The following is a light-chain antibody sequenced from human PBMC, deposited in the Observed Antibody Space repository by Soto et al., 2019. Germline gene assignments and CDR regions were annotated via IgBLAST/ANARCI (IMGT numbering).Light chain of an antibody. CDR3: QQLDT. J-gene: IGKJ1*01. Sequence: EIVLTQSPGTLSLSPGERATLSCRASQSVSSSYLAWYQQKPGQAPRLLIYGASSRATGSPDRFSGRWSGTDFTLPISRLEPEDFTVYYCQQLDTFGQGTKVEIK. V-gene: IGKV3-20*01. CDR2: GAS. CDR1: QSVSSSY.